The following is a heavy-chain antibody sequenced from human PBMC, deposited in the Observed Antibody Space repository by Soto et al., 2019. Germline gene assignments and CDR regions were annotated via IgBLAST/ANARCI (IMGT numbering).Heavy chain of an antibody. D-gene: IGHD6-13*01. Sequence: GGSLRLSCAASGFTFSSYWMHWVRQAPGKGLVWVSRINSDGSSTSYADSVKGRFTISRDNAKNTLYLQMNSLRAEDTAVYYCAXXXXXXYSSSTFDYWGQGTLVTVSS. CDR1: GFTFSSYW. CDR3: AXXXXXXYSSSTFDY. V-gene: IGHV3-74*01. J-gene: IGHJ4*02. CDR2: INSDGSST.